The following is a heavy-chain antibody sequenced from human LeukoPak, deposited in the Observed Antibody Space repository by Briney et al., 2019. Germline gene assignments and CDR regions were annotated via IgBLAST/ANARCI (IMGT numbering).Heavy chain of an antibody. D-gene: IGHD5-24*01. CDR3: ARHVTISGPYDASDI. CDR1: GGSVSSGSYY. V-gene: IGHV4-61*01. CDR2: IYYSGGT. J-gene: IGHJ3*02. Sequence: PSETLSLTCTVSGGSVSSGSYYWSWIRQPPGKGLEWIGYIYYSGGTDYNPSLKSRVTISVDTSKNQFSLKLRSVTAADTAVYYCARHVTISGPYDASDIWGQGTMVTVSP.